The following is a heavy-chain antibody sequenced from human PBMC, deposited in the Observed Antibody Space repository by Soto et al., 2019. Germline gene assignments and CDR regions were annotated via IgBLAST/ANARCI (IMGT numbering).Heavy chain of an antibody. CDR2: IIPIFGTA. J-gene: IGHJ3*02. Sequence: QVQLVQSGAEVKKPGSSVKVSCKASGGTFSSYAISWVRQAPGQGLEWMGGIIPIFGTANYAQKFQGRVTITADESTSTAYMELSSLRSEDRAVYYCARGRGPIVVPSGGFDIWGQGTMVTVSS. V-gene: IGHV1-69*01. CDR3: ARGRGPIVVPSGGFDI. CDR1: GGTFSSYA. D-gene: IGHD2-2*01.